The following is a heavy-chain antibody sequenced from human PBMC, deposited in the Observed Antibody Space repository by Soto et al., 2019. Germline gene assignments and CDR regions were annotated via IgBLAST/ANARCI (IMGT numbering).Heavy chain of an antibody. Sequence: ASVKVFCKASGYTFTGYYMHWVRQAPGQGLEWMGWINPNSGGTNYAQKFQGWVTMTRDTSISTAYMELSRLRSDDTAVYYCARGSCSSTSCYKGGDYYYYGMDVWGQGTTVTVSS. V-gene: IGHV1-2*04. J-gene: IGHJ6*02. CDR3: ARGSCSSTSCYKGGDYYYYGMDV. D-gene: IGHD2-2*02. CDR2: INPNSGGT. CDR1: GYTFTGYY.